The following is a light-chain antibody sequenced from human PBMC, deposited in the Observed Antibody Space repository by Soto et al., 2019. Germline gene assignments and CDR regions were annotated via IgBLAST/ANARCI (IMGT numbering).Light chain of an antibody. CDR3: QEYGTSRT. CDR2: GAS. CDR1: QSVTTNY. V-gene: IGKV3-20*01. J-gene: IGKJ1*01. Sequence: EIVLTQSPGTLFLSPGERVTLSCRASQSVTTNYLAWYQQKPGQAPRLLVFGASNRATGIPDRFGGSGSGTDFTLTISRLEPEDSAVYYCQEYGTSRTFGQGTKVEIK.